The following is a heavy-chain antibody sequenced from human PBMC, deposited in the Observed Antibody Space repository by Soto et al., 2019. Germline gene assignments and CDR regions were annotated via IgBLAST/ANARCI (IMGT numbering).Heavy chain of an antibody. CDR1: GGSRTNYC. V-gene: IGHV4-59*01. Sequence: PSETLSLPCTVSGGSRTNYCWTWIRQSPRKRLEWIDYIRYSGKTDYNPALQGRVPVSVDRSRNQFSLRLSAVTAADTAVYYCARVPLPGVAGSDVYYFDSWGPGTQVTVSS. J-gene: IGHJ4*02. D-gene: IGHD6-13*01. CDR3: ARVPLPGVAGSDVYYFDS. CDR2: IRYSGKT.